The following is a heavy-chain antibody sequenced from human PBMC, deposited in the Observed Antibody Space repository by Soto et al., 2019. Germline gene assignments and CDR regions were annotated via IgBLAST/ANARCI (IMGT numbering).Heavy chain of an antibody. J-gene: IGHJ1*01. Sequence: EVQLLESGGGLVQPGGSLRLSCAASGFTFSSYAMSWVRQAPGKGLEWVSALSGSGGSTYYADSVKGRFTISRDNSKNTLYLQMNSLRAEYTAVYYCAKARLSDYDFWSGPLRKYFQHWGQGTLVTVSS. V-gene: IGHV3-23*01. CDR2: LSGSGGST. CDR3: AKARLSDYDFWSGPLRKYFQH. CDR1: GFTFSSYA. D-gene: IGHD3-3*01.